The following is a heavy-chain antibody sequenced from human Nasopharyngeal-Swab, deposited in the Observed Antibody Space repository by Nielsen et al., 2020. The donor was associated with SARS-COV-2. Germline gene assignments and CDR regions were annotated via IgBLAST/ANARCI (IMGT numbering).Heavy chain of an antibody. J-gene: IGHJ4*02. CDR2: IRGSGGST. CDR1: GFTFSSYA. V-gene: IGHV3-23*01. D-gene: IGHD6-25*01. Sequence: GESLKIPCAASGFTFSSYAMSWVRQAPGKGLEWVSAIRGSGGSTYYADSVKGRFTISRDNSKNTLYLQMNSLRAEDTAVYYCAKVAAAAYYFDYWGQGTLVTVSS. CDR3: AKVAAAAYYFDY.